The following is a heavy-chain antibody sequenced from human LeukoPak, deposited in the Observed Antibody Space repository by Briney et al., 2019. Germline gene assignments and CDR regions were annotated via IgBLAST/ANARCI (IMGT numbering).Heavy chain of an antibody. CDR2: INIDGRQR. CDR1: GFSFSTTW. D-gene: IGHD5-18*01. V-gene: IGHV3-7*03. J-gene: IGHJ4*02. CDR3: ARATAMADY. Sequence: GGSVRLSCAASGFSFSTTWMTWVRQTPGKGLELVANINIDGRQRYHADSVEGRFTISRDNSKNTLYLQMNSLRAEDTAVYYCARATAMADYWGQGTLVTVSS.